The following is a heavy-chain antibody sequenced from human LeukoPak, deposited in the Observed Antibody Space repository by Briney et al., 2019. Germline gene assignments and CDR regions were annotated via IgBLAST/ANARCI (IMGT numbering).Heavy chain of an antibody. CDR3: ATTWYYDTRGYLFDD. J-gene: IGHJ4*01. D-gene: IGHD3-22*01. CDR1: GVPISTYY. CDR2: VYYNGDI. Sequence: PSETLSLTCSVSGVPISTYYWSWIRQSPGKRLEWIAYVYYNGDIMYNPSLKSRVTILLDTSKNQFSLNMASVTAADTAVYFCATTWYYDTRGYLFDDWGHGTLVTVSS. V-gene: IGHV4-59*01.